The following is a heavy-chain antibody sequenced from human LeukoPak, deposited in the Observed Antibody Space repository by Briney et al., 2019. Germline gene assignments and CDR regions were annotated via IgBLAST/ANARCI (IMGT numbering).Heavy chain of an antibody. J-gene: IGHJ4*02. Sequence: SETLSLTCTVSGGSMSPYHWGWIRQPPGKGLEWTGYIYYSGSTNYNPSLKSRVTISVDTSKNQFSLKLSSVTAADTAVYYCARGISYYYDSSGYLFDYWGQGTLVTVSS. V-gene: IGHV4-59*01. D-gene: IGHD3-22*01. CDR1: GGSMSPYH. CDR2: IYYSGST. CDR3: ARGISYYYDSSGYLFDY.